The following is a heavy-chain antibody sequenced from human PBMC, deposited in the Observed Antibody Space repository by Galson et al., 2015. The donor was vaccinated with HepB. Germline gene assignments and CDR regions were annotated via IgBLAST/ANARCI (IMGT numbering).Heavy chain of an antibody. CDR1: GFTFSSCA. CDR3: AKNLYYYDSSGYYSDAFDI. D-gene: IGHD3-22*01. V-gene: IGHV3-23*01. J-gene: IGHJ3*02. CDR2: ISGSGGST. Sequence: SLRLSCAASGFTFSSCAMSWVRQAPGKGLEWVSAISGSGGSTYYADSVKGRFTISRDNSKNTLYLQMNSLRAEDTAVYYCAKNLYYYDSSGYYSDAFDIWGQGTMVTVSS.